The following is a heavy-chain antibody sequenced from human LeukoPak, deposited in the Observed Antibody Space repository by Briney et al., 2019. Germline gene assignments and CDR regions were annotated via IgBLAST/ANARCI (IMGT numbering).Heavy chain of an antibody. J-gene: IGHJ4*02. CDR3: ARVTASWHSYVDY. CDR1: GFTLRSYW. D-gene: IGHD2-2*01. V-gene: IGHV3-74*01. CDR2: INSDGSIR. Sequence: GGSLRLSCAASGFTLRSYWMHWFRQAPGERLVWVSRINSDGSIRSYADSVEGRFTISRDNAENTLYLQLNSLRVEDTAVYFCARVTASWHSYVDYWGQGTLVTVSS.